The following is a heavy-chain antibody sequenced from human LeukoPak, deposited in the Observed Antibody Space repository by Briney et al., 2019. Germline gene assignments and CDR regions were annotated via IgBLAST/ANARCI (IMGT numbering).Heavy chain of an antibody. D-gene: IGHD3-10*01. CDR3: AKDLFPMVRGVIRVPFDY. V-gene: IGHV3-30*18. Sequence: PGGSLRLSCAASGFTFSSYGMHWVRQAPGKGLEWVAAISYDGSNKYYGGSVKGRFTISRDNSKNTLYLQMNSLRAEDTAVYYCAKDLFPMVRGVIRVPFDYWGQGTLVTVSS. J-gene: IGHJ4*02. CDR2: ISYDGSNK. CDR1: GFTFSSYG.